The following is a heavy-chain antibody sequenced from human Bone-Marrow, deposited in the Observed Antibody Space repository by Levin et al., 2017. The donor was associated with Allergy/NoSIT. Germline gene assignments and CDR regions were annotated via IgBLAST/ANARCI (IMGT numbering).Heavy chain of an antibody. D-gene: IGHD3-3*01. CDR2: ISGDGGAT. Sequence: GESLKISCAASGFTFSNYAMSWVRQAPGKGLEWVAVISGDGGATYHADSVKGRVTVSRDNSQNTVYVQMNYLRAEEPAIFFCAASRQSHVTYSDFWSRLAPFDIWGPGTIVTVSS. J-gene: IGHJ3*02. CDR3: AASRQSHVTYSDFWSRLAPFDI. CDR1: GFTFSNYA. V-gene: IGHV3-23*01.